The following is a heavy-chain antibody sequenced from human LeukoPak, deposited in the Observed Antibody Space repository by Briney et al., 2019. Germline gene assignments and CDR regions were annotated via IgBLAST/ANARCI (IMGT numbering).Heavy chain of an antibody. D-gene: IGHD5-24*01. J-gene: IGHJ3*02. Sequence: GGSLRLSCAASGFTFSSYEMDWVRRAPGKGLEWVSYIGSSGGSRYYADSVKGRFTSSRDNAKNSLYLQMNSLRVEDTAVYYRAREDGDAFDIWRQGTVVSVSS. V-gene: IGHV3-48*03. CDR3: AREDGDAFDI. CDR1: GFTFSSYE. CDR2: IGSSGGSR.